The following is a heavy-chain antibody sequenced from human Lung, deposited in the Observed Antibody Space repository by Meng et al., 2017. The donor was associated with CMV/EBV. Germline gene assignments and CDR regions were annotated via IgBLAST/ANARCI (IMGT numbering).Heavy chain of an antibody. V-gene: IGHV3-21*01. Sequence: SXAASGFTFTSYAMNWVRQAPGKGLEWVSSITGGGNYIYYADSVKGRFSVSRDNAKNSLYLQLDSLRADDTAVYYCARNTLSYYGMDLWGQGTTVXVSS. CDR3: ARNTLSYYGMDL. D-gene: IGHD1/OR15-1a*01. J-gene: IGHJ6*02. CDR1: GFTFTSYA. CDR2: ITGGGNYI.